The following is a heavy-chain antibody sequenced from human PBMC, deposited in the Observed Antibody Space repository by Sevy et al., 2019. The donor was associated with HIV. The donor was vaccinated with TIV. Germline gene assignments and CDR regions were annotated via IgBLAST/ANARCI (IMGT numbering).Heavy chain of an antibody. CDR2: LAFGCGKI. CDR1: GFAFYDYS. V-gene: IGHV3-23*01. D-gene: IGHD2-8*01. CDR3: AGEGCTRPHDY. Sequence: GGSLRLSCAASGFAFYDYSMSWIRQAPGKGLEWVETLAFGCGKINYADSVKGRFTISRDNSKNSFYLQMDNLRVEDTALYYCAGEGCTRPHDYWGQGTRVTVSS. J-gene: IGHJ4*02.